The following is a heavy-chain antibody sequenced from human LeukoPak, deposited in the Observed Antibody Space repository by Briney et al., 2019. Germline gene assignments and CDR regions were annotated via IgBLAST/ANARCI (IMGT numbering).Heavy chain of an antibody. CDR3: ARCCYDFWSGYYCFDY. CDR2: IYTSGST. J-gene: IGHJ4*02. Sequence: SETLSLTCTVSGGSISSYYWSWIRQPAGKGLEWIGRIYTSGSTNYNPSLKSRVTMSVDTSKNQFSLKLSSVAAADTAVYYCARCCYDFWSGYYCFDYWGQGTLVTVSS. CDR1: GGSISSYY. V-gene: IGHV4-4*07. D-gene: IGHD3-3*01.